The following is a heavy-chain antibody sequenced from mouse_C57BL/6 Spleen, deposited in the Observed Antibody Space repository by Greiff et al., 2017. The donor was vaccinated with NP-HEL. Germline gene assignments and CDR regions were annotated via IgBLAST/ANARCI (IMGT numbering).Heavy chain of an antibody. CDR3: ARDYGLYYFDY. V-gene: IGHV5-4*01. CDR2: ISDGGSYT. J-gene: IGHJ2*01. Sequence: DVMLVESGGGLVKPGGSLKLSCAASGFTFSSYAMSWVRQTPEKRLEWVATISDGGSYTYYPDNVKGRFTISRDNAKNNLYLQMSHLKSEDTAMYYCARDYGLYYFDYWGQGTTLTVSS. CDR1: GFTFSSYA. D-gene: IGHD2-2*01.